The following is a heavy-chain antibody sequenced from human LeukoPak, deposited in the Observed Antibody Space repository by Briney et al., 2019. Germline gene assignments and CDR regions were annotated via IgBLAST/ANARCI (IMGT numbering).Heavy chain of an antibody. V-gene: IGHV4-34*01. CDR1: GVSFSGYY. CDR3: TKTSPGIPLDF. D-gene: IGHD1-26*01. Sequence: SETLSLTCAVSGVSFSGYYWSWIRQPPGKGPEWVGEISHTGRTSYNPSLKSRVIISLDTSKNQFSLRLSFVTAADTAMYYCTKTSPGIPLDFWGQGTLVTVSS. CDR2: ISHTGRT. J-gene: IGHJ4*02.